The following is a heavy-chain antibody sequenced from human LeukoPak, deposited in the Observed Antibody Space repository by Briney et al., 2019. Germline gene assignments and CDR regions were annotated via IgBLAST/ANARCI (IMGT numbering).Heavy chain of an antibody. D-gene: IGHD5-12*01. V-gene: IGHV1-18*01. CDR3: ARDREWLPRTDAFDI. Sequence: ASVKVSCKASGYTFTSYGISWVRQAPGQGLEWMGWISAYNGNTNYAQKLQGRVTMTTDTSTSTAYMELRSLRSDDTAVYYCARDREWLPRTDAFDIWGQGTMVTVSS. CDR2: ISAYNGNT. J-gene: IGHJ3*02. CDR1: GYTFTSYG.